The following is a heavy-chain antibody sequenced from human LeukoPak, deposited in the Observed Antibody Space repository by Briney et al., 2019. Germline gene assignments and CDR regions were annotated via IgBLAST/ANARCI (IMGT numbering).Heavy chain of an antibody. J-gene: IGHJ6*03. Sequence: GGSLRLSCAASGFTFSSYAMSWVRQAPGKGLEWVSAISGSGGGTYYADSVKGRFTISRDNSKNTLFLQMDSLRGEDTAVYYCSKHLNTAHNYYYLDVWGKGTTVTVSS. V-gene: IGHV3-23*01. CDR1: GFTFSSYA. D-gene: IGHD2-21*02. CDR3: SKHLNTAHNYYYLDV. CDR2: ISGSGGGT.